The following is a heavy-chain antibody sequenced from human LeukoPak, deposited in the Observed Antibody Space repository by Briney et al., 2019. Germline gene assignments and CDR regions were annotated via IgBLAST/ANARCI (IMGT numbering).Heavy chain of an antibody. J-gene: IGHJ6*02. CDR1: GGSFSGYY. V-gene: IGHV4-34*01. CDR2: INHSGST. Sequence: PSETLSLTCAVYGGSFSGYYWSWIRQPPGKGLEWIGEINHSGSTNYNPSLKSRVTISVDTSKNQFSLKLSSVTVADTAVYYCARGEIQLLIPYYYGMDVWGQGTTVTVSS. CDR3: ARGEIQLLIPYYYGMDV. D-gene: IGHD2-2*01.